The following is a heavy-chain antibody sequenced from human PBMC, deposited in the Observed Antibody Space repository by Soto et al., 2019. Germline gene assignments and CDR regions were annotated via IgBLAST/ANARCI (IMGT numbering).Heavy chain of an antibody. CDR3: ARERSGSSDY. CDR2: SKNKADSYTT. V-gene: IGHV3-72*01. J-gene: IGHJ4*02. CDR1: GFTFSDHY. Sequence: EVQLVESGGGLVQPGGSLRLSCAASGFTFSDHYMDWVRQAPGKGLEWVGRSKNKADSYTTEYAASVKGRFTISRDGSKNSLFLQMNSLKTEDTAVYYCARERSGSSDYWGQGTLVTVSS. D-gene: IGHD1-26*01.